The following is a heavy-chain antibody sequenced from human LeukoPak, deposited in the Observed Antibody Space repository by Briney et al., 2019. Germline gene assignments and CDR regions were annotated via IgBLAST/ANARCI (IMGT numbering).Heavy chain of an antibody. CDR3: AGAYSIIVAGFDY. Sequence: SETLSLTCTVSGGSISSSNYYWGWIRQPPGKGLEWIGSIYYSGSTYYNPSLRSRITISVDTSKNQFSLKLSSVTAADTAVYYWAGAYSIIVAGFDYWGQGTLVTVSS. CDR2: IYYSGST. D-gene: IGHD6-19*01. J-gene: IGHJ4*02. CDR1: GGSISSSNYY. V-gene: IGHV4-39*07.